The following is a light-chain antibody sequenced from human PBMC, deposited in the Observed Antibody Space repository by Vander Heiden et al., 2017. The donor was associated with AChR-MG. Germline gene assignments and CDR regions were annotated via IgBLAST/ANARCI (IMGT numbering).Light chain of an antibody. Sequence: PGERATLSCRASQSVSSYLAWYQQKPGQAPRLLIYDATNRATGIPARFSGSGSGTDFTLTISNLEPQDFAVYYCQQLRTWPRLTFGQGTRLEIK. J-gene: IGKJ5*01. CDR3: QQLRTWPRLT. V-gene: IGKV3-11*01. CDR1: QSVSSY. CDR2: DAT.